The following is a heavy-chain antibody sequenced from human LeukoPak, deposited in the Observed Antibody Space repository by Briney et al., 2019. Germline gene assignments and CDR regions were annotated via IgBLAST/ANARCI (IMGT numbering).Heavy chain of an antibody. J-gene: IGHJ5*02. CDR1: GYTFTSYG. Sequence: GASVKVSCKASGYTFTSYGISWVRQAPGQGVEWMGWISAFNGNTNYAQKLQGRVTMTKDTSTNTAYMELSSLTSEDTAVYYCARRYHRYYSGSGRWYNWFDPWGQGTLVTVSS. CDR2: ISAFNGNT. V-gene: IGHV1-18*01. CDR3: ARRYHRYYSGSGRWYNWFDP. D-gene: IGHD3-10*01.